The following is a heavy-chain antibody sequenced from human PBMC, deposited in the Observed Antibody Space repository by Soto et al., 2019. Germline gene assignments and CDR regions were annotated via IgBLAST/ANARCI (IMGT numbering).Heavy chain of an antibody. V-gene: IGHV5-51*01. D-gene: IGHD3-10*01. CDR2: IYPGDSDT. CDR1: GYSFTSYW. CDR3: ARHGLDLYYYGSGSYYPYYYYGMDV. Sequence: PGESLKISCKGSGYSFTSYWIGWVRQMPGKGLEWMGIIYPGDSDTRYSPSFQGQVTISADKSISTAYLQWSSLKASDTAMYYCARHGLDLYYYGSGSYYPYYYYGMDVWGQGPTVTVSS. J-gene: IGHJ6*02.